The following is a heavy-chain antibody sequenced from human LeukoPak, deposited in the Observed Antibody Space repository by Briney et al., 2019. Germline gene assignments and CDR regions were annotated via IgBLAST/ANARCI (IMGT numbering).Heavy chain of an antibody. CDR3: ATSGSGSYYVS. CDR2: ISGSGGST. V-gene: IGHV3-23*01. CDR1: GFTFSSYA. Sequence: PGGSLRLSCAASGFTFSSYAMSWVRQAPGKGLEWVSAISGSGGSTYYADSVTGRFTISRDNSKNTLYLQMNSLRAEDTAVYYCATSGSGSYYVSWDQGTLVTVSS. D-gene: IGHD3-10*01. J-gene: IGHJ5*02.